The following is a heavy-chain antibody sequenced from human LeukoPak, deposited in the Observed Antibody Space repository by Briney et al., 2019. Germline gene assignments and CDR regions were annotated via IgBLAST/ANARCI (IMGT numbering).Heavy chain of an antibody. V-gene: IGHV4-34*01. Sequence: SETLSLTCAVDGGSFSGHYWSWIRQPPGKGLEWIGEINHSGSTNYNPSLKSRVTISVDTSKNQFSLKLSSVTAADTAVYYCARGRLGIVVVTTGGYFDYWGQGTLVTVSS. D-gene: IGHD2-15*01. CDR1: GGSFSGHY. CDR2: INHSGST. CDR3: ARGRLGIVVVTTGGYFDY. J-gene: IGHJ4*02.